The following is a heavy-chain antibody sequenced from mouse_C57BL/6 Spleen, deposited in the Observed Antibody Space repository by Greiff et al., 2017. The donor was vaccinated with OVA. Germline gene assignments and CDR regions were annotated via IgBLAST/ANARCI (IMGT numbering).Heavy chain of an antibody. Sequence: EVQGVESGGGLVKPGGSLKLSCAASGFTFSSYAMSWVRQTPEKRLEWVATISDGGSYTYYPDNVKGRFTISRDNAKNNLYLQMSHLKSEDTAMYYCARDLNWDGGYFDYWGQGTTLTVSS. V-gene: IGHV5-4*01. D-gene: IGHD4-1*02. CDR2: ISDGGSYT. CDR1: GFTFSSYA. CDR3: ARDLNWDGGYFDY. J-gene: IGHJ2*01.